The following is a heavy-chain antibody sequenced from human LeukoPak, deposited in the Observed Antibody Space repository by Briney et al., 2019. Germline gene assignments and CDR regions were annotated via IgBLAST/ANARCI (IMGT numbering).Heavy chain of an antibody. V-gene: IGHV3-48*04. CDR1: GFTFSSYS. Sequence: GGSLRLSCAASGFTFSSYSMNWVRQAPGKGLEWVSYISSSSSTIYYADSVKGRFTISRDNAKNSLYLQMNSLRAEDTAVYYCARVSSTSSNSYWGQGTLVTVSS. D-gene: IGHD2-2*01. CDR3: ARVSSTSSNSY. J-gene: IGHJ4*02. CDR2: ISSSSSTI.